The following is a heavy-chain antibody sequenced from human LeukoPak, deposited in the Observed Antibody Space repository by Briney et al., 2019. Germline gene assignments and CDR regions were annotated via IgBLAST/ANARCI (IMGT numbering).Heavy chain of an antibody. V-gene: IGHV4-59*01. CDR2: IYYSGST. Sequence: SETLSLTCTVSGGPISSYYWSWIRQPPGKGLEWIGYIYYSGSTNYNPSLKSRVTISVDTSKNQFSLKLSSVTAADTAVYYCARGPVVVPAAPYYFDYWGQGTLVTVSS. CDR1: GGPISSYY. J-gene: IGHJ4*02. CDR3: ARGPVVVPAAPYYFDY. D-gene: IGHD2-2*01.